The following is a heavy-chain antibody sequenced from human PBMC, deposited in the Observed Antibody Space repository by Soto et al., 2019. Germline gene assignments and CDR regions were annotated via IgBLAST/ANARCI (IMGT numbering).Heavy chain of an antibody. Sequence: QVQLQESGPGLVKPSQTLSLTCTVSGASISGGDYYWTWIRQPPGKGLELIGSIYYTGNTYSNPSLESRLSISVDPSNNQFALRLTSVTAPDTAIYYCARATYDSSTYYLDYWGQGTLVTVSS. CDR1: GASISGGDYY. V-gene: IGHV4-30-4*01. D-gene: IGHD3-22*01. CDR3: ARATYDSSTYYLDY. CDR2: IYYTGNT. J-gene: IGHJ4*02.